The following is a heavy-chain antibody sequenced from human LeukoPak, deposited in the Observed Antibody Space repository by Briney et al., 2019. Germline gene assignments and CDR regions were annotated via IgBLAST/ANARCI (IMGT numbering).Heavy chain of an antibody. CDR3: ARGTFDGPLYGTYWYFHV. Sequence: SETLSLTCTVSGGSINDNYWTWIRQPPGKGLEGIGYVYSNGNTNYNPSLKSPVTMSIDTSKNQFSLKVTSVTAADTAVYYCARGTFDGPLYGTYWYFHVWGRGTLVTVSS. CDR2: VYSNGNT. D-gene: IGHD3-16*01. V-gene: IGHV4-59*01. CDR1: GGSINDNY. J-gene: IGHJ2*01.